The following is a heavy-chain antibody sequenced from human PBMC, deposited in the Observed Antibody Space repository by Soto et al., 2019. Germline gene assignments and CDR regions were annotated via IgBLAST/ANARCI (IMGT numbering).Heavy chain of an antibody. CDR1: GFTFRNYA. CDR3: AKDRSSTSCYAFDY. J-gene: IGHJ4*02. D-gene: IGHD2-2*01. V-gene: IGHV3-23*01. CDR2: ISGSGGTT. Sequence: EVQLLESGGGLVQPGGSLRLSCAASGFTFRNYAMSWARQAPGKGLEWVSAISGSGGTTHYADSVKGRFTISRDNSKNTLYLQMNSLRVEHTAVYYCAKDRSSTSCYAFDYWGQGSLVTVSS.